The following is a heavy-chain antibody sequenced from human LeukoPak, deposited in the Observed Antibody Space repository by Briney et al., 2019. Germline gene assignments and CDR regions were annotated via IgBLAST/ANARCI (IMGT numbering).Heavy chain of an antibody. CDR3: AREYFHDGTGYSVFFDY. J-gene: IGHJ4*02. V-gene: IGHV4-4*07. CDR2: VYTSGNT. CDR1: GGSFNRYY. Sequence: PSETLSLTCTVSGGSFNRYYWSWIRQPAGKGLEWIGRVYTSGNTNYNPSLKSRVTMSVDTSKNQFSLKLSYVTAADTAVYYCAREYFHDGTGYSVFFDYWGQGTLVTVSS. D-gene: IGHD3/OR15-3a*01.